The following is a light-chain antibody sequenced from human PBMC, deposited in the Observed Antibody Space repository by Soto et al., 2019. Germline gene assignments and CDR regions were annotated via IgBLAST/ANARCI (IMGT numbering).Light chain of an antibody. CDR3: QQTTTFPLT. J-gene: IGKJ4*01. V-gene: IGKV1-12*01. CDR1: QGITSW. Sequence: DIQMTQSPSPVSASVGDRVTITCRASQGITSWLAWYQRKPGKAPKLLIYGAPTRQTGVPSRFSSRGSGTDFTLTISGLQPADFATYYCQQTTTFPLTFGGGTKVEIK. CDR2: GAP.